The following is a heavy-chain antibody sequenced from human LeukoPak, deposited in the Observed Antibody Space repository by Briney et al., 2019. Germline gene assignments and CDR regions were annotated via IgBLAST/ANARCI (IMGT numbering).Heavy chain of an antibody. J-gene: IGHJ4*02. V-gene: IGHV3-43*02. D-gene: IGHD2-15*01. Sequence: GGSLRLSCAASGFNLGANSMHWAHQVPGKGLEWVSLVNGDGYTYYAASVNGRFTVSRDNSKNSLYLQMSSLRPEDTALYYCAKDIGGGLLEYWGQGTLVTVSS. CDR3: AKDIGGGLLEY. CDR2: VNGDGYT. CDR1: GFNLGANS.